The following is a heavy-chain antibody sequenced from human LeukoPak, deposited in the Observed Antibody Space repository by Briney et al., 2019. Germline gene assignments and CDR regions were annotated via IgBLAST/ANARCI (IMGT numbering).Heavy chain of an antibody. CDR1: GYSFTSYW. V-gene: IGHV5-10-1*01. CDR3: ARYRDGSGSHYYAFDI. Sequence: PGESLRISCKGSGYSFTSYWISWVRQMPGKGLEWMGRIDPSDSYTKYSPSSQGHVTISADKSISTAYLQWSSLKASDTAMYYCARYRDGSGSHYYAFDIWGQGTMVTVSS. D-gene: IGHD3-10*01. J-gene: IGHJ3*02. CDR2: IDPSDSYT.